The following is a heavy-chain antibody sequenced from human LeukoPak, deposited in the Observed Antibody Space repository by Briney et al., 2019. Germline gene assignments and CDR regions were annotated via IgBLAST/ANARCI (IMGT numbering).Heavy chain of an antibody. J-gene: IGHJ4*02. V-gene: IGHV3-7*01. CDR2: IKQDGSQK. Sequence: GGSLRLSCAASGFTFSNYYMTWVRQAPGKGLEWVANIKQDGSQKYYVDSVKGRFTISRDNAKTSLYLQMNSLRAEDTAVYYCVQDWAWGAFGYWGQGTLVTVSS. CDR3: VQDWAWGAFGY. D-gene: IGHD7-27*01. CDR1: GFTFSNYY.